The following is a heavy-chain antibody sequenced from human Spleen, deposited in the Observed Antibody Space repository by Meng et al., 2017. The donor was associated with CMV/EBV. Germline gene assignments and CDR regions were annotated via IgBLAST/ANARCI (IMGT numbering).Heavy chain of an antibody. V-gene: IGHV3-23*03. CDR1: GFTFSSYA. J-gene: IGHJ5*02. Sequence: GESLKISCAASGFTFSSYAMTWVRQAPGKGPEWISVIYSGGNRSYYADSVKGRFTISRKDSKNTLYLQMNSLTAEDTAVYYCAKGSYSDPWGQGTLVTVSS. D-gene: IGHD3-10*01. CDR2: IYSGGNRS. CDR3: AKGSYSDP.